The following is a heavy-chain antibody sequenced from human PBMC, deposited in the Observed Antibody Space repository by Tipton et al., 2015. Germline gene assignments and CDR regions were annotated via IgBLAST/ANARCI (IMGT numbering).Heavy chain of an antibody. CDR1: GFTFSSYA. Sequence: SLRLSCAASGFTFSSYAMSWVRQAPGQGLEWVSSVSGSGGSTYHADSVTGRFTISRDNSKNTLYLQMKSLRAEDTAVYYCAKGGGLWGTYRWDFDYWGQGTLVTVSS. D-gene: IGHD3-16*02. J-gene: IGHJ4*02. CDR3: AKGGGLWGTYRWDFDY. V-gene: IGHV3-23*01. CDR2: VSGSGGST.